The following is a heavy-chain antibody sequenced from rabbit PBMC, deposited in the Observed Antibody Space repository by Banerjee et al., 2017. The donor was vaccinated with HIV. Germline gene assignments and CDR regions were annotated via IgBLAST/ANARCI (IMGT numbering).Heavy chain of an antibody. CDR1: GVSFSDKDV. D-gene: IGHD1-1*01. J-gene: IGHJ2*01. V-gene: IGHV1S45*01. CDR3: ARNYVNAFDP. CDR2: INIVTGNDDT. Sequence: QEQLEESGGGLVKPEGSLTLTCKASGVSFSDKDVMCWVRQAPGKGLEWIACINIVTGNDDTDYANWPKGRFTISKTSSTTVTLQMTSLTAADTATYFCARNYVNAFDPRGPGTLVTVS.